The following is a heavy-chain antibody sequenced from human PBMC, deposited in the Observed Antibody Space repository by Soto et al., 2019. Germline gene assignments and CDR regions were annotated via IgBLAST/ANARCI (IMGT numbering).Heavy chain of an antibody. V-gene: IGHV3-30*18. CDR3: AKGVVVATTYSQH. J-gene: IGHJ1*01. Sequence: GGSLRLSCAASGVTFSSYGMHWVRQAPGKGLEWVAVISYDGSDKYYADSVKGRFAISRDNSNNTLYLQMDSLRAGDTAVYYCAKGVVVATTYSQHWGQGTLVTVSS. D-gene: IGHD2-15*01. CDR1: GVTFSSYG. CDR2: ISYDGSDK.